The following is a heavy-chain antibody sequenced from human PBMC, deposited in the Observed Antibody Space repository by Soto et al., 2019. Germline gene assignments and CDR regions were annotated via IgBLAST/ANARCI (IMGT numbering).Heavy chain of an antibody. D-gene: IGHD3-10*01. CDR2: IIPIFGTA. V-gene: IGHV1-69*06. J-gene: IGHJ6*02. CDR3: ARDYYGYYYYGMDV. CDR1: GGTFSSYA. Sequence: SVKVSCKASGGTFSSYAISWVRQAPGQGLEWMGGIIPIFGTANYSQKFQGRVTITADKSTSTAYMELSSLRSEDTAVYYCARDYYGYYYYGMDVWGQGTTVTVSS.